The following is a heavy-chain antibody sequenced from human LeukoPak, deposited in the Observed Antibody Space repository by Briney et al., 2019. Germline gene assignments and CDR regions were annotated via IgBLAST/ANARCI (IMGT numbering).Heavy chain of an antibody. J-gene: IGHJ4*02. CDR3: ARFQQWLGYFAY. CDR2: IYHSGST. D-gene: IGHD6-19*01. CDR1: GGSIGNNNW. V-gene: IGHV4-4*02. Sequence: NASETLSLTCAVSGGSIGNNNWWSWVRQPPGKGLEWIGEIYHSGSTNYNPSLESRVTISVDKSKNQFSLKLNSVTAADTAVYYCARFQQWLGYFAYWGQGTLVIVSS.